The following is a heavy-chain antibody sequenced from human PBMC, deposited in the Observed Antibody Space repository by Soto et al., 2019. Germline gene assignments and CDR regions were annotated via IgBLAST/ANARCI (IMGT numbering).Heavy chain of an antibody. CDR2: ISPGSGRT. CDR3: AREATTIFDY. D-gene: IGHD1-26*01. CDR1: GYTFTSYF. J-gene: IGHJ4*02. V-gene: IGHV1-46*03. Sequence: QVQLVQSGAEVKKPGASVKVSCKASGYTFTSYFMHWVRQAPGQGLEWLGIISPGSGRTSHPQNFQGRVTMTSDKSTSTVYMELSSLRSEDTGVYYCAREATTIFDYWGQGTLVTVSS.